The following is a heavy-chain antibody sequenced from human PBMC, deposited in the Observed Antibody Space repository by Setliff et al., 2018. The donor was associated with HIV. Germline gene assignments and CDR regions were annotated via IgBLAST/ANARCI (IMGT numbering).Heavy chain of an antibody. V-gene: IGHV7-4-1*02. CDR3: AARGEQLYFYGMDV. CDR2: IHTNTGDP. D-gene: IGHD1-26*01. J-gene: IGHJ6*02. Sequence: ASVKVSCKASGGTFSSYGITWVRQAPGQGLEWMGGIHTNTGDPTYAQGFTGRFVFSFDTSVSTAYLQISGLKAEDTAVYYCAARGEQLYFYGMDVWGQGTTVTVSS. CDR1: GGTFSSYG.